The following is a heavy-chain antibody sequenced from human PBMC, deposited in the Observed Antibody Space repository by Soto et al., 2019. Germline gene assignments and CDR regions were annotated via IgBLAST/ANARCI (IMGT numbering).Heavy chain of an antibody. Sequence: EVQLLESGGGFVQPGGSLRLSCAASGFRFSDFAMTWVRQAPGRGLEWVSAITGTASSTYYADSVKGRFTISRDNSKNTLYVQINSLRAEDTAIYYCAKGAEGYVVSSLDSWGKGTLVTVSS. CDR3: AKGAEGYVVSSLDS. V-gene: IGHV3-23*01. D-gene: IGHD5-12*01. CDR2: ITGTASST. CDR1: GFRFSDFA. J-gene: IGHJ4*02.